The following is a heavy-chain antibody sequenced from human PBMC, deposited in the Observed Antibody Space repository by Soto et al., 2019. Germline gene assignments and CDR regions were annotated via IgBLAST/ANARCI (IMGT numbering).Heavy chain of an antibody. V-gene: IGHV3-15*01. Sequence: RGSLRLSCAASGFTFSNAWLSWVRQAPGKGMEWVGRMKSKTDGGTTDYAAPVKGRFTISRDDSKNTLYLQMNSLKTEDTAVYYCTTAPYSSSSGVDYWGQGTLVTVSS. CDR3: TTAPYSSSSGVDY. CDR2: MKSKTDGGTT. J-gene: IGHJ4*02. CDR1: GFTFSNAW. D-gene: IGHD6-6*01.